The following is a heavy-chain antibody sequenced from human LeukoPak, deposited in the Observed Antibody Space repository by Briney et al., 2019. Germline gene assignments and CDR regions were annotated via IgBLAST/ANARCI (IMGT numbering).Heavy chain of an antibody. D-gene: IGHD5-12*01. CDR1: EFIFSGYW. CDR3: VRDGGVSGYDLLDY. J-gene: IGHJ4*02. CDR2: IKQDGSEK. V-gene: IGHV3-7*01. Sequence: RGSLRLSCAASEFIFSGYWMNWVRQAPGKGLEWVANIKQDGSEKQYVDSVRGRFTISRDNAKNSLYLQMNSLRVEDTAVYYCVRDGGVSGYDLLDYWGQGTLVTVSS.